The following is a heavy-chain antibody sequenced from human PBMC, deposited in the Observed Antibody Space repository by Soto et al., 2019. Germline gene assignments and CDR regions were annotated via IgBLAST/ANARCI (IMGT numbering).Heavy chain of an antibody. J-gene: IGHJ4*02. CDR2: ISYDGSNK. CDR3: ARDIEYPNVEMATIGDY. V-gene: IGHV3-30-3*01. CDR1: GFAFSSYA. Sequence: GGSLRHSCADSGFAFSSYAMHWVRQAPGKGLEWVAVISYDGSNKYYADSVKGRFTISRDNSKNTLYLQMNSLRAEDTAVYYCARDIEYPNVEMATIGDYWGQGTLVTVSS. D-gene: IGHD5-12*01.